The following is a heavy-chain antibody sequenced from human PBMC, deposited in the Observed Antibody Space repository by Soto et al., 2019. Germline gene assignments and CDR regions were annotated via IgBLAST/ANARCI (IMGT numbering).Heavy chain of an antibody. CDR3: ARLDVDTAMVTNWFDP. D-gene: IGHD5-18*01. CDR2: IIPIFGTA. V-gene: IGHV1-69*13. Sequence: SVKVSCKASGGTFSSYAISWVRQAPGQGLEWMGGIIPIFGTANYAQKFQGRVTITADESTSTAYMELSSLRSEDTAVYYCARLDVDTAMVTNWFDPWGQGTLVTVSS. CDR1: GGTFSSYA. J-gene: IGHJ5*02.